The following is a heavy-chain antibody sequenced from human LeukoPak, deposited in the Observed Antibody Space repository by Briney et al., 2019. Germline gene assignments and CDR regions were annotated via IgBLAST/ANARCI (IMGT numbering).Heavy chain of an antibody. CDR3: ARVDTAGAFDI. J-gene: IGHJ3*02. CDR2: ISAYNGDT. CDR1: GYTFTRYG. D-gene: IGHD5-18*01. V-gene: IGHV1-18*01. Sequence: ASVKVSCKASGYTFTRYGISWVRQAPGQGLEWMGWISAYNGDTNYAQNLQGRVTMTTDTSTSTAYMELRSLRSDDTAVYYCARVDTAGAFDIWGQGTMVTVSS.